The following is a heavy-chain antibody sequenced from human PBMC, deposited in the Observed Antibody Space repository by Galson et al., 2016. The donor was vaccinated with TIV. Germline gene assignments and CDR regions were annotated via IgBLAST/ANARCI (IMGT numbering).Heavy chain of an antibody. Sequence: SVKVSCKASGYIFIAYYIHWVRQARGHGLEWMGRINPNSGDTNSAQKFQGRVTMTRDTSIRTAYLEVSRLTSDDTAVYFCAQAVYYDSTAYYLHYWGQGTVVTVSS. V-gene: IGHV1-2*06. D-gene: IGHD3-22*01. J-gene: IGHJ1*01. CDR1: GYIFIAYY. CDR2: INPNSGDT. CDR3: AQAVYYDSTAYYLHY.